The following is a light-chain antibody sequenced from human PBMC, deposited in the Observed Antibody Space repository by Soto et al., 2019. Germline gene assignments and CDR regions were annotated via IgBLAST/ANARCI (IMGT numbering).Light chain of an antibody. CDR2: GAS. V-gene: IGKV3-15*01. Sequence: EIVMTQSPATLSVSPGERATLSCRASQSVSSNLAWYQQKPDQAPRLLIYGASTRATGIPARFSGSGSGTEFTLTISSLQSEDFAVYYCQQYNNWPPGHTFGQGTKLEIK. CDR1: QSVSSN. CDR3: QQYNNWPPGHT. J-gene: IGKJ2*01.